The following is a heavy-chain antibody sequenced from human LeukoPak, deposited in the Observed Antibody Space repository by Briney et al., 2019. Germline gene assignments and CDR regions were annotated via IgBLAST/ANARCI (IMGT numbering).Heavy chain of an antibody. CDR1: GGSFSGYY. J-gene: IGHJ4*02. CDR2: INHSGST. CDR3: ARGPHYDFWSGYVPFDY. Sequence: SETLSLTCAVYGGSFSGYYWSWIRQPPGKGLEWIGEINHSGSTNHNPSLKSRVTISVDTSKNQFSLKLSSVTAADTAVYYCARGPHYDFWSGYVPFDYWGQGTLVTVSS. V-gene: IGHV4-34*01. D-gene: IGHD3-3*01.